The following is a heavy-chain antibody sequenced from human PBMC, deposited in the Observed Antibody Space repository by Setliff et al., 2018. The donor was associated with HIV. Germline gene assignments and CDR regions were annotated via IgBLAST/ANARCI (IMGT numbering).Heavy chain of an antibody. D-gene: IGHD3-16*01. CDR2: IKKDGSEI. J-gene: IGHJ5*02. CDR3: ANLWELGA. CDR1: GFTFSNFW. V-gene: IGHV3-7*03. Sequence: PGGSLRLSCAASGFTFSNFWMDWVRQAPGKGLEWVATIKKDGSEIYYVDSVKGRFTISRDNARTSLYLEMSSLRVEDTAVYLCANLWELGAWGQGTLVTVSS.